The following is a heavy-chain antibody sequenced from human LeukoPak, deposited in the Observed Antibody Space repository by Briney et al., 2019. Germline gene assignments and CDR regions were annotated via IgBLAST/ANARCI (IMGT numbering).Heavy chain of an antibody. V-gene: IGHV7-4-1*02. CDR3: ARDRKVRGVIPSNWFDP. Sequence: ASVKVSCKASGYTLTTYAMNWVRQAPGQGLEWMGWINTNTGNPTYAQGFTGRFVFSLDTSVSTAYLQISGLKAEDTAVYYCARDRKVRGVIPSNWFDPWGQGTLVTVSS. CDR2: INTNTGNP. D-gene: IGHD3-10*01. J-gene: IGHJ5*02. CDR1: GYTLTTYA.